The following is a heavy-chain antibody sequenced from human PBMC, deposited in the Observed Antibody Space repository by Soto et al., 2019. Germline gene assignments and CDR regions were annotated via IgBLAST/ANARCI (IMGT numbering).Heavy chain of an antibody. Sequence: QVQLQESGPGLVKPSQALSLTCSVSGYSMRIGGYYWSWIRQLPGKGLEWIGYIYYSGSTYYNPSVTSRVSVSVDTSKNQFSLRLSSVTAADTAVYFCASGKGSGRAPDWFDTWGQGARVTVSS. CDR2: IYYSGST. V-gene: IGHV4-31*03. D-gene: IGHD3-10*01. J-gene: IGHJ5*02. CDR3: ASGKGSGRAPDWFDT. CDR1: GYSMRIGGYY.